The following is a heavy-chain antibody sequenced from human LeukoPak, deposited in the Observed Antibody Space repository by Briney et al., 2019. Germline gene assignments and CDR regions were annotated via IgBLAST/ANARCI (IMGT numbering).Heavy chain of an antibody. J-gene: IGHJ4*02. Sequence: SVNVSCMASGGTFSRYAISWVRRAPGQGLEWMGGIIPIFGTANYAQKFQGRVTITADKSTTTAHMELTSLRSEDTAVYYCARAPYSSGWSIPTPLEDWGQGTLVTVSS. CDR3: ARAPYSSGWSIPTPLED. CDR1: GGTFSRYA. D-gene: IGHD6-19*01. CDR2: IIPIFGTA. V-gene: IGHV1-69*06.